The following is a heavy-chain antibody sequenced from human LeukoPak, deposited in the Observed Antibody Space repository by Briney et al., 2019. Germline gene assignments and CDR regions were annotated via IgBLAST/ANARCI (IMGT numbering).Heavy chain of an antibody. CDR1: GGSISSYY. J-gene: IGHJ5*02. Sequence: PSETLSLTCTVSGGSISSYYWRWIRQPPGKGLGWIGYIYYSGSTNYNPSLKSRVTISVDTSKNQFSLKLSSVTAADTAVYYCARVGYYDSSGYKWFDPWGQGTLVTVSS. CDR2: IYYSGST. V-gene: IGHV4-59*01. CDR3: ARVGYYDSSGYKWFDP. D-gene: IGHD3-22*01.